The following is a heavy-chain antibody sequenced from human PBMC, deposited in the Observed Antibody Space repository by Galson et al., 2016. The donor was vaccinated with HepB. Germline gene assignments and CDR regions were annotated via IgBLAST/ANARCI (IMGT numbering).Heavy chain of an antibody. CDR3: ARQTDGSGWYYLY. D-gene: IGHD6-19*01. V-gene: IGHV5-51*01. CDR1: GFYFTNYW. Sequence: QSGAEVKKPGESLRISCQGSGFYFTNYWNGWVRQMPGPAMEWMGIIHPGDSTTRYSPSFPGQFTTSADKSITTASLQWNTLKPSDTALYYCARQTDGSGWYYLYWGQGALVTVSS. CDR2: IHPGDSTT. J-gene: IGHJ4*02.